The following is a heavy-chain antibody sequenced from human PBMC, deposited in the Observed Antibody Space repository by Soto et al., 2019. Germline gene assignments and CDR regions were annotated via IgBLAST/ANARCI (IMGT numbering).Heavy chain of an antibody. V-gene: IGHV6-1*01. Sequence: SQTLSLTCAISGDSVSSNSAAWNWIRQSPSRGLEWLGRTYYRSKWYNDYAVSVKSRITINPDTSKNQFSLQLNSVTPEDTAVYYCARDYPAPYYYGSGSENWFDPWGQGTLVTVSS. CDR3: ARDYPAPYYYGSGSENWFDP. J-gene: IGHJ5*02. CDR1: GDSVSSNSAA. CDR2: TYYRSKWYN. D-gene: IGHD3-10*01.